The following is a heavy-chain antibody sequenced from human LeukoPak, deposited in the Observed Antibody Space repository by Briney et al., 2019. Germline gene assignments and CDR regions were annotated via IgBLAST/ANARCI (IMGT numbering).Heavy chain of an antibody. CDR2: VYYSGST. D-gene: IGHD5-18*01. CDR3: ARPLDTTLVNAFDI. J-gene: IGHJ3*02. Sequence: PSETLSLTCTVSGGSISSGDYYWSWIRQPPGKGLEYIGSVYYSGSTYYNPSLRSRVTISVDRSKNQFSLRLNSVTAADTAVYYCARPLDTTLVNAFDIWGPGTMVTVS. CDR1: GGSISSGDYY. V-gene: IGHV4-39*01.